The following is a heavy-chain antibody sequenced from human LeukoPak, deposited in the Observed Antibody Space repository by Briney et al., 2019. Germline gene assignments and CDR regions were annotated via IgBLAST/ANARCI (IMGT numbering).Heavy chain of an antibody. CDR2: VKEDESEK. CDR3: ARLDTSSYPSGAAY. V-gene: IGHV3-7*01. J-gene: IGHJ4*02. CDR1: GLTFSRHW. Sequence: GGSLRLSCAASGLTFSRHWISWVRQAPGKGLEGVAMVKEDESEKYYVDSVKGRFTISRDNAKNSLYLQMDNLRAEDTALYYCARLDTSSYPSGAAYWGQGTLVTVSS. D-gene: IGHD3-10*01.